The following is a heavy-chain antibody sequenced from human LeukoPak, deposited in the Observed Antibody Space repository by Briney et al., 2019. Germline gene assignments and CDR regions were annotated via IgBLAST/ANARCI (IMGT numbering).Heavy chain of an antibody. V-gene: IGHV3-11*06. CDR1: GFTFSDYY. Sequence: GGSLRLSCAASGFTFSDYYMSWIRQAPGKGLEWVSYISSSSSYTNYADSVKGRFTISRDNAKNSLYLQMNSLRAEDTAVYYCVRSPMGAVAGTPVVYWGQGTLVTVSS. D-gene: IGHD6-19*01. CDR3: VRSPMGAVAGTPVVY. CDR2: ISSSSSYT. J-gene: IGHJ4*02.